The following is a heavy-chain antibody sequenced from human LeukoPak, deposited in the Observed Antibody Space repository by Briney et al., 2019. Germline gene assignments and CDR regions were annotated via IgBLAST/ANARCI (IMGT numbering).Heavy chain of an antibody. J-gene: IGHJ1*01. V-gene: IGHV3-30*02. D-gene: IGHD6-19*01. CDR1: GFTFSSYG. CDR2: IRFDGSNQ. CDR3: TTVGYSSGWFH. Sequence: GGSLRLSCAASGFTFSSYGMHWVRQAPGKRLEWAAFIRFDGSNQNYADSVKGRFTISRDDSKNTLYLQMNSLKTEDTAVYYCTTVGYSSGWFHWGQGTLVTVSS.